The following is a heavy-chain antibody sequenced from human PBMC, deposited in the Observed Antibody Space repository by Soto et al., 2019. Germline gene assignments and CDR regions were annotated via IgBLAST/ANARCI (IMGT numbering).Heavy chain of an antibody. Sequence: QVQLVQSGAEVKKPGASVKLSSRAVGCNVTTQTMNWVRQAPGQSLEWMGWIRAGDDKTKYSQKFQGRVTITSDTSASTVYMELTSLTSEDTAVFYCARDIVTLGPRANDAFDLWGQGTLVTVSS. D-gene: IGHD1-26*01. CDR1: GCNVTTQT. V-gene: IGHV1-3*01. J-gene: IGHJ3*01. CDR3: ARDIVTLGPRANDAFDL. CDR2: IRAGDDKT.